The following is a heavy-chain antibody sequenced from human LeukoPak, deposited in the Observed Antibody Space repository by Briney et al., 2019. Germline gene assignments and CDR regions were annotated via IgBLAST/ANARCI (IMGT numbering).Heavy chain of an antibody. D-gene: IGHD6-19*01. CDR1: GFTFSSYE. CDR2: ISSSGSTI. J-gene: IGHJ6*03. V-gene: IGHV3-48*03. CDR3: ARSSGWYHRGPDYYYYYMDV. Sequence: SGGSLRLSCAASGFTFSSYEMNWVRQAPGKGLEWVSYISSSGSTIYYADSVKSRFTISRDNAKNSLYLQMNSLRAEDTAVYYCARSSGWYHRGPDYYYYYMDVWGKGTTVTVS.